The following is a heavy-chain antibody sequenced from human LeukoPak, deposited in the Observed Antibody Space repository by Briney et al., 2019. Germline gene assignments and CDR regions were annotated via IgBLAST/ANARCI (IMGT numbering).Heavy chain of an antibody. Sequence: PGGSLRLSCVASGFTFSSYAMTWVHQAPGKGLEWVSIVSGSGDSTYYADSMKGRFTISRDNSKNTLFLQINSLRVDDTAVYYCARDRRSTGWPFDYWGQGTLVTVSS. CDR3: ARDRRSTGWPFDY. D-gene: IGHD6-19*01. CDR1: GFTFSSYA. V-gene: IGHV3-23*01. CDR2: VSGSGDST. J-gene: IGHJ4*02.